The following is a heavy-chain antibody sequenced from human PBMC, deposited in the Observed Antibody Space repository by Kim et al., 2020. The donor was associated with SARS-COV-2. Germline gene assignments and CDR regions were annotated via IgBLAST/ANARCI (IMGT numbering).Heavy chain of an antibody. J-gene: IGHJ4*02. CDR2: IYYSGST. CDR3: VRQAVITFGGVIVFEPLGYFDY. V-gene: IGHV4-59*08. CDR1: GGSISSYY. Sequence: SETLSLTCTVSGGSISSYYWSWIRRPPGKGLEWIGYIYYSGSTNYNPSLKSRVTISVDTSKNQFSLKLSSVTAADTAVYYCVRQAVITFGGVIVFEPLGYFDYWGQGTLVTVSS. D-gene: IGHD3-16*02.